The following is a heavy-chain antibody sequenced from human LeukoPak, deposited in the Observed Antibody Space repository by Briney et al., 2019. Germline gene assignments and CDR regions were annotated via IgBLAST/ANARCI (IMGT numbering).Heavy chain of an antibody. J-gene: IGHJ4*01. D-gene: IGHD2-2*01. CDR2: ITTGSSYI. V-gene: IGHV3-21*01. CDR1: GFTFSTYS. Sequence: GGSLRLSCAASGFTFSTYSMHWVRQAPGKGLEWVSSITTGSSYIYRADSVKGRFTISRDNAKNSLYLQMNSLRAEDTAMYYCARDTRGESDYWGHGTLVTVSS. CDR3: ARDTRGESDY.